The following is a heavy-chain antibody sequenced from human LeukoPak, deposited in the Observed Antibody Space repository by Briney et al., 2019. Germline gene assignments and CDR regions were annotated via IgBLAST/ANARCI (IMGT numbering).Heavy chain of an antibody. V-gene: IGHV3-9*01. CDR2: LRWNSDNI. D-gene: IGHD1-1*01. J-gene: IGHJ4*02. Sequence: PGGSLRLSCAASGFTFDDYAMHWVRQAPGKGLEWVAGLRWNSDNIVYVDSVKGRFSISRDNAKTSLYLQMNSLKPEDTGLYFCAKDFNDFSGFDYWGQGTLVTVSS. CDR1: GFTFDDYA. CDR3: AKDFNDFSGFDY.